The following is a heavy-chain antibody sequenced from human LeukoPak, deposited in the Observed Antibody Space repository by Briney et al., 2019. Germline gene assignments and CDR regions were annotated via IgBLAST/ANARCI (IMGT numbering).Heavy chain of an antibody. CDR3: ARGRSYYGSGSQDY. CDR2: INPNSGGT. D-gene: IGHD3-10*01. Sequence: ASVKVSCKASGYTFTGYYMHWVRQAPGQGLEWMGWINPNSGGTNYAQKFQGRVTMTRDTSISTAYMELSRLRSDDTAVYYCARGRSYYGSGSQDYWGQGTLVTVSS. V-gene: IGHV1-2*02. J-gene: IGHJ4*02. CDR1: GYTFTGYY.